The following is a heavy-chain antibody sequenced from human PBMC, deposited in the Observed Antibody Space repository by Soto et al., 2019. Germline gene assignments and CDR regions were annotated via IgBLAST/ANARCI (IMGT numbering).Heavy chain of an antibody. CDR2: IYPGDSDT. D-gene: IGHD2-15*01. Sequence: GESLKISCKGSGYSFTSYWIGWVRQMPGKGLEWMGIIYPGDSDTRYSPSFQGQVTISADKSISTAYLQWSSLKASDTAMYYCARLSDCSGGSCYRNFDYWGQGTLVTVS. J-gene: IGHJ4*02. CDR1: GYSFTSYW. V-gene: IGHV5-51*01. CDR3: ARLSDCSGGSCYRNFDY.